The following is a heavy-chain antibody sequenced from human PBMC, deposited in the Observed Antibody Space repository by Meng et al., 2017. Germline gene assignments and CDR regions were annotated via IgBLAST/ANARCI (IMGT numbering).Heavy chain of an antibody. CDR1: GFTFSSYS. V-gene: IGHV3-21*01. J-gene: IGHJ4*02. D-gene: IGHD3-22*01. CDR3: ARDSGSGYYQYYFDY. CDR2: ISSSSSYI. Sequence: GEPLKISCAASGFTFSSYSMNWVRQAPGKGLEWVSSISSSSSYIYYADSVKGRFTISRDNAKNSLYLQMNSLRAEDTAVYYCARDSGSGYYQYYFDYWGQGTLVTVSS.